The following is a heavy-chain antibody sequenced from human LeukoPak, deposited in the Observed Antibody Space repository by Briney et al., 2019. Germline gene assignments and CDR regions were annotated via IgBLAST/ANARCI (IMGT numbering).Heavy chain of an antibody. CDR3: ARGLGVTFYFDC. J-gene: IGHJ4*02. CDR2: IYSGGST. V-gene: IGHV3-53*01. D-gene: IGHD3-10*01. CDR1: GFTVSSNY. Sequence: PGGSLRLSCAASGFTVSSNYMSWVRQAPGKGLEWVSVIYSGGSTHYADSVKGRFTISRDNSKNTVFLQMNSLRAEDTAVYYCARGLGVTFYFDCWGQGTLVTVSS.